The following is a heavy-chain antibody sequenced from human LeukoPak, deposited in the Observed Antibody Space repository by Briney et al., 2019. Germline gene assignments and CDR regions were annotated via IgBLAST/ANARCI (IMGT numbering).Heavy chain of an antibody. CDR3: ARDWNDYYYYGMDV. D-gene: IGHD1-1*01. V-gene: IGHV3-74*01. Sequence: PGGALRLSCAASGFTFSSYWMHWVRQAPGKGLVWVSRINSDGSSTSYADSVKGRFTISRDNAKNTLYLQMNSLRAEDTAVYYCARDWNDYYYYGMDVWGQGTTVTVSS. CDR2: INSDGSST. CDR1: GFTFSSYW. J-gene: IGHJ6*02.